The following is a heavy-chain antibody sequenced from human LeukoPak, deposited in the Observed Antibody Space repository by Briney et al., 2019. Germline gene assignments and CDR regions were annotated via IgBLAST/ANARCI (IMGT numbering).Heavy chain of an antibody. V-gene: IGHV3-23*01. CDR1: GFTFSSYA. CDR2: ISGSGGST. J-gene: IGHJ4*02. Sequence: GGSLRLSCAASGFTFSSYAMSWVRQAPGKGLEWVSAISGSGGSTYYADSVKGRFTISRDNSKNTLYLQMNSLRAEDTAVYYCATPLARPYSSRGNYWGQGTLVTVSS. D-gene: IGHD6-13*01. CDR3: ATPLARPYSSRGNY.